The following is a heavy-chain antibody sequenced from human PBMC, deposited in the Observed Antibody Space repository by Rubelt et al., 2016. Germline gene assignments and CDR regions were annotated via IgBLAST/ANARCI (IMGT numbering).Heavy chain of an antibody. CDR2: IKSKTDGGTT. V-gene: IGHV3-15*07. CDR3: ATHPRYNYGPNDS. CDR1: GFSFNNAW. Sequence: EVQLVESGGGLVKPGGSLRLSCAASGFSFNNAWMKWVRQAPGKGLEWVGRIKSKTDGGTTDYAAPVKDRFTISRDDSKNTLYLQMNSLKTEDTAVYYCATHPRYNYGPNDSWGQGTLVTVSS. D-gene: IGHD5-18*01. J-gene: IGHJ4*02.